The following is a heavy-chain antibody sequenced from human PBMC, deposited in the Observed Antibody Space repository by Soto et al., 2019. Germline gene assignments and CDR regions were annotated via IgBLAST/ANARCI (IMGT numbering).Heavy chain of an antibody. Sequence: GGSLRLSCAASGFTFSSYSMSWVRQAPGEGLEWVSAMSGSGGSTYYADSVKGRFTISRDNSKNTLYLQMNSLRAEDTAAYYCAKDERGSSGPMGYWGQGTLVTVSS. CDR3: AKDERGSSGPMGY. D-gene: IGHD6-19*01. CDR1: GFTFSSYS. CDR2: MSGSGGST. J-gene: IGHJ4*02. V-gene: IGHV3-23*01.